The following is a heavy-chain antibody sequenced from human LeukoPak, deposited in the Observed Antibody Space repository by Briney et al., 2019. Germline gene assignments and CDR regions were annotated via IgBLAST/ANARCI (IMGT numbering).Heavy chain of an antibody. V-gene: IGHV4-39*01. CDR1: GGSISSSSYY. Sequence: SETLSLTCTVSGGSISSSSYYWGWIRQPPGKGLEWIGSIYYSGSTLYNPSLTSRVTISVDTSKNQFSLRLNSVTAADTAVCYCARQLGAYSYPFDIWGQGTKVTVSS. CDR3: ARQLGAYSYPFDI. D-gene: IGHD3-16*01. J-gene: IGHJ3*02. CDR2: IYYSGST.